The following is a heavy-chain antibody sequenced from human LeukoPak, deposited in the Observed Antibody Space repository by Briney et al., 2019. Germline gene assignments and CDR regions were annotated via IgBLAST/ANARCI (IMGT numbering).Heavy chain of an antibody. V-gene: IGHV3-21*01. CDR3: ASFNRPTENCSGGSCYSGAGRRVDY. CDR2: ISSSSSYI. D-gene: IGHD2-15*01. J-gene: IGHJ4*02. CDR1: GFTFSSYS. Sequence: PGGSLRLSCAASGFTFSSYSMNWVRQAPGKGLEWVSSISSSSSYIYYADSVKGRFTISRDNAKNSLYLQMNSLRAEDTAVYYCASFNRPTENCSGGSCYSGAGRRVDYWGQGTLVTVSS.